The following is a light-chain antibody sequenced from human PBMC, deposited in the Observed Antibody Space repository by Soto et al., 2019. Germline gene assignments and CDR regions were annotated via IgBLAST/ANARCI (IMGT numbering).Light chain of an antibody. J-gene: IGKJ1*01. CDR2: AAS. CDR3: NQSYSTPWT. V-gene: IGKV1-39*01. Sequence: DIQMTQSPSSLSASVGARVTITCRASQSIISYLNCYQQKPGKAPKLLIYAASNLQSGVPSRFSGSASWTDFTLTISSLQHEEFATYYCNQSYSTPWTFGQGTKVEIK. CDR1: QSIISY.